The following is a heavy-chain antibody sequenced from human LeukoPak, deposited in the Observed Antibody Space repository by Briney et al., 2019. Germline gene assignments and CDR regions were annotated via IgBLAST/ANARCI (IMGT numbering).Heavy chain of an antibody. CDR2: VIPIFGTA. CDR1: GGTFSSYA. D-gene: IGHD2-15*01. J-gene: IGHJ6*04. Sequence: SVKVSCKASGGTFSSYAISWVRQAPGQGLEWMGGVIPIFGTANYAQKFQGRVTITADESTSTAYMELSSLRSEDTAVYYCARSIVVVVAAGAYYYYGMDVWGKGTTVSVSS. CDR3: ARSIVVVVAAGAYYYYGMDV. V-gene: IGHV1-69*01.